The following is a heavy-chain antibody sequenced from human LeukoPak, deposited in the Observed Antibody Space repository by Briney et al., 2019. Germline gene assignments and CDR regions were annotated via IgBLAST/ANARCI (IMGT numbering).Heavy chain of an antibody. D-gene: IGHD3-10*02. CDR2: ISSSGSTI. Sequence: PGGSLRLSCAASGFTFSSYEMNWVRQAPGKGLEWVSYISSSGSTIYYADSVKGRFTLSRDNAKNSLYLQMNSPRAEDTAVYYCAELGITMIGGVWGKGTTVTISS. CDR1: GFTFSSYE. V-gene: IGHV3-48*03. J-gene: IGHJ6*04. CDR3: AELGITMIGGV.